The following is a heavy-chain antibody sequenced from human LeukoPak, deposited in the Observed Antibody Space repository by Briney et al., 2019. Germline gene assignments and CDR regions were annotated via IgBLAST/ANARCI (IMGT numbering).Heavy chain of an antibody. J-gene: IGHJ6*03. CDR2: IYSGGST. Sequence: GGSLRLSCAASGFTVSSNYMSWVRQAPGKGLEWVSVIYSGGSTYYADSVKGRFTISRDNSKNTLYLQMNSLRAEDTAVYYCARGSVSLPPNYYMDVWGKGTTATVSS. CDR3: ARGSVSLPPNYYMDV. V-gene: IGHV3-53*01. D-gene: IGHD3-16*01. CDR1: GFTVSSNY.